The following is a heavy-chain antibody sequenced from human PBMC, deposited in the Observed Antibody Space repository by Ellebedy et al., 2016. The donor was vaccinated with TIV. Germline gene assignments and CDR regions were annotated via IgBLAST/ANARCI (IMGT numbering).Heavy chain of an antibody. V-gene: IGHV3-74*01. J-gene: IGHJ4*02. Sequence: GESLKISCAASGFTFSSSWVHWVRQVPGKGLVWVARINGDGSNIGYADSVKGRFTVSRDDAKNSLYLHMNSLKAEDTAVYYCVRTGRPWFDYWGQGTLVTVSS. CDR3: VRTGRPWFDY. D-gene: IGHD2-8*02. CDR2: INGDGSNI. CDR1: GFTFSSSW.